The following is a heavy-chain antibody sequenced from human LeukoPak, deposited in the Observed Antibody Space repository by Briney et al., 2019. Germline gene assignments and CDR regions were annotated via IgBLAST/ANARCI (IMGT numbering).Heavy chain of an antibody. D-gene: IGHD6-19*01. V-gene: IGHV3-23*01. J-gene: IGHJ4*02. CDR3: AKALSSAIAVAGTRDY. CDR1: GFTFSSYA. Sequence: PGASLRLSCAASGFTFSSYAMSWVRQAPGKGREWVSAISGSGGSTYYADSVKGRFTISRDNSKNTLYLQMNSLRAEDTAVYYCAKALSSAIAVAGTRDYWGQGTLVTVSS. CDR2: ISGSGGST.